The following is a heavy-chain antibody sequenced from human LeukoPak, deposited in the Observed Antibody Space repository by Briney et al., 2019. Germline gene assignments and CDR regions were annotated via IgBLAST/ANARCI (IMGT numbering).Heavy chain of an antibody. J-gene: IGHJ4*02. CDR2: ISGGGDIT. CDR1: GFNFANHA. CDR3: VREDTPATANY. D-gene: IGHD2-21*02. V-gene: IGHV3-23*01. Sequence: PGGSLRLSCAASGFNFANHAMSWVRQTPGKGLEWVPAISGGGDITYYADSVTGRFTISRDNSKDTLFLQMHSPRPGDTAVYYCVREDTPATANYWGQGTLVTISS.